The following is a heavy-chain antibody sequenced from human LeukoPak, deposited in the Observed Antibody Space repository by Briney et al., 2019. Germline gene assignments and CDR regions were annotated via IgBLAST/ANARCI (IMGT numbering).Heavy chain of an antibody. CDR2: IRYDGSNK. D-gene: IGHD3-3*01. J-gene: IGHJ4*02. CDR3: AVVNDDFWSGYETGFDY. Sequence: GGSLRLSCAASGFTFSSYGMHWVRQAPGKGLEWVAFIRYDGSNKYYADSVKGRFTISRDNSKNTLYLQMNSLRAEDTAVYYCAVVNDDFWSGYETGFDYWAQGTLVTVSS. CDR1: GFTFSSYG. V-gene: IGHV3-30*02.